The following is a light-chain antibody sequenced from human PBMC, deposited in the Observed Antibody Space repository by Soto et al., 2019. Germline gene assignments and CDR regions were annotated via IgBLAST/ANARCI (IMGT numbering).Light chain of an antibody. Sequence: EIVLTQSPGTLSLSPGERATLSCRASQNVGSRYLAWYQQKPGQAPRLLIYGTSNRATGIPDRFSGSGSVTDFSLTISSLEPGDLAVYYCQHYGSSPLTFGQGTKVEIK. CDR3: QHYGSSPLT. J-gene: IGKJ1*01. CDR1: QNVGSRY. CDR2: GTS. V-gene: IGKV3-20*01.